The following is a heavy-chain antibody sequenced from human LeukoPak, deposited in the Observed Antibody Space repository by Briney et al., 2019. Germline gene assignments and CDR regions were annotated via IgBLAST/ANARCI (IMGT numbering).Heavy chain of an antibody. CDR3: AGEKRYDFWSGSYTTHYYFDS. CDR2: IYNSGST. Sequence: NSSETLSLTCAVSGGSISSYYWSWIRQPPGKGLEWIGYIYNSGSTNYNPSLKSRVTISLDTSKNQFSLKLSSVTAADSAFYYCAGEKRYDFWSGSYTTHYYFDSWGQGTLVTVSS. CDR1: GGSISSYY. D-gene: IGHD3-3*01. J-gene: IGHJ4*02. V-gene: IGHV4-59*01.